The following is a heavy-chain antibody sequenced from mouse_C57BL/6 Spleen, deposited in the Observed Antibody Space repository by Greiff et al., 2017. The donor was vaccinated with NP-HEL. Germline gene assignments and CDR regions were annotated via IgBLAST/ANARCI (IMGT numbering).Heavy chain of an antibody. V-gene: IGHV1-52*01. Sequence: QVQLQQPGAELVRPGSSVKLSCKASGYTFTSYWMHWVKQRPIQGLEWIGNIDPSDSETHYNQKFKDKATLTVDKSSSTAYMQLSSLTSEDSAVYYCARAKSNPWYFDVWGTGTTVTVSS. CDR3: ARAKSNPWYFDV. CDR1: GYTFTSYW. CDR2: IDPSDSET. J-gene: IGHJ1*03. D-gene: IGHD2-5*01.